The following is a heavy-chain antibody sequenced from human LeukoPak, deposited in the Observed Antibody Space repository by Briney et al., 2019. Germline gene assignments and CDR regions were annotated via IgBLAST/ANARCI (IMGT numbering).Heavy chain of an antibody. V-gene: IGHV3-66*02. Sequence: GGSLRLSCAASGFTVSSNYMSWVRQAPGKGLEWVSVIYSGGSTYYADSVKGRFTISRDNSKNTLYLQMNSLRAEATAVYYCARASASSGYPFDYWGQGTLVTVSS. J-gene: IGHJ4*02. CDR1: GFTVSSNY. CDR2: IYSGGST. D-gene: IGHD3-22*01. CDR3: ARASASSGYPFDY.